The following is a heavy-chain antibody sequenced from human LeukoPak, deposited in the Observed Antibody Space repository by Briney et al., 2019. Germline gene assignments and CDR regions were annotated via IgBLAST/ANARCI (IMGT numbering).Heavy chain of an antibody. V-gene: IGHV3-11*01. CDR2: ISRSGSTK. CDR3: ARVEEGYGSGRRGNFYYYYMDV. D-gene: IGHD3-10*01. Sequence: GGSLRLSCAASGFTFSDYNMRWIRQAPGKGLEWVSSISRSGSTKYYADSVKGRFTISRDNAKNSLFLQMNSLRAEDTAVYYCARVEEGYGSGRRGNFYYYYMDVWGKGTTVTISS. CDR1: GFTFSDYN. J-gene: IGHJ6*03.